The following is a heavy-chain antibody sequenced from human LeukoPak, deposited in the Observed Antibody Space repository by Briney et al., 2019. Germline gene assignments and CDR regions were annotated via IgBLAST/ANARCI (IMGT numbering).Heavy chain of an antibody. CDR2: IRYDGTNT. CDR1: AFTFSDYG. V-gene: IGHV3-30*02. J-gene: IGHJ4*02. CDR3: ARGKHVVLEWLLYKTYYFDY. Sequence: GGSLRLSCVASAFTFSDYGMVWVRQAPGKGLEWVTFIRYDGTNTFYADSVKGRFIISRDNSKNTMYLQMNSLRAEDTAVYYCARGKHVVLEWLLYKTYYFDYWGQGTLVTVSS. D-gene: IGHD3-3*01.